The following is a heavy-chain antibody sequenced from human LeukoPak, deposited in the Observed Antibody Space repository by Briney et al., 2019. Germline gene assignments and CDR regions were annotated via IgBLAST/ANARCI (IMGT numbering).Heavy chain of an antibody. J-gene: IGHJ4*02. CDR1: GYSISSGYY. Sequence: SETLSLTCTVSGYSISSGYYWGWIRQPPGKGLEWIGEINHSGSTNYNPSLKSRVTISVDTSKNQFSLKLSSVTAADTAVYYCARAPRDSNYAIFDSWGQGTLVTVSS. D-gene: IGHD4-11*01. CDR3: ARAPRDSNYAIFDS. CDR2: INHSGST. V-gene: IGHV4-38-2*02.